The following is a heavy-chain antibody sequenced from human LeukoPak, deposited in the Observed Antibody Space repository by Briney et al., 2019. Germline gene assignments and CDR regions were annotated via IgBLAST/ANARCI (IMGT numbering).Heavy chain of an antibody. Sequence: GASVKVSCKASGYTFTDYYLHSVRQAPGQGLEWMGWINPNSGGTNYAQKSQGGVTMTRDTSFSTAYMELNSLRSDDTAVYFCARDPNSRDGMDVWGQGTLVTVSS. D-gene: IGHD6-6*01. CDR1: GYTFTDYY. CDR2: INPNSGGT. CDR3: ARDPNSRDGMDV. V-gene: IGHV1-2*02. J-gene: IGHJ6*02.